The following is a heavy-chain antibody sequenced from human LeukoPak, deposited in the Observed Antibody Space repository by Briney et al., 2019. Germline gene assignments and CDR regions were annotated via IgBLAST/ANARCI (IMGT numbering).Heavy chain of an antibody. V-gene: IGHV4-59*11. Sequence: SETLSLTSTVSGASISSHYWSWIRQSPGKGLEWIGYISYSGITNYNTSLKTRVTISVDTSKNHFSLRPSSVTAADTAVYYCASRAHCSGGSCYGNWFDPWGQGTLVTVSS. CDR3: ASRAHCSGGSCYGNWFDP. CDR1: GASISSHY. J-gene: IGHJ5*02. D-gene: IGHD2-15*01. CDR2: ISYSGIT.